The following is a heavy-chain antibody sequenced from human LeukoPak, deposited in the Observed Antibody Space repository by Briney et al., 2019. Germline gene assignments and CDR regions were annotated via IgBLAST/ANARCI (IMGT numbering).Heavy chain of an antibody. D-gene: IGHD6-13*01. Sequence: GGSLRLSCTASGFTFSNAWMSWVRQAPGKGLEWVGHIKSKTDDGTTDYAAPVKGRFTISRDDSRNTLYLQMNSLKAEDTAVYYCNRQQLVFDCWGQGTLVTVSS. CDR1: GFTFSNAW. J-gene: IGHJ4*02. CDR2: IKSKTDDGTT. CDR3: NRQQLVFDC. V-gene: IGHV3-15*01.